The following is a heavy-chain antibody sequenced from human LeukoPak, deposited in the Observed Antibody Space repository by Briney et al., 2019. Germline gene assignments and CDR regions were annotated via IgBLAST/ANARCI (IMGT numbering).Heavy chain of an antibody. CDR2: IWYDGSNK. D-gene: IGHD2-15*01. CDR3: ARDCSGGSCSYFDY. Sequence: GGSLRLSCAASGFTFSNNGMHWVRQAPGKGLEWVTVIWYDGSNKYYADSVKGRFTISRDNSKNTVFLQMNSLRAEDTAVYYCARDCSGGSCSYFDYWGQGTLVTVSS. J-gene: IGHJ4*02. CDR1: GFTFSNNG. V-gene: IGHV3-33*01.